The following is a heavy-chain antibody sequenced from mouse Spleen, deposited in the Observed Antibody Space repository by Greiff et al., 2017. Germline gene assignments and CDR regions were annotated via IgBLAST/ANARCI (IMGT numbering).Heavy chain of an antibody. J-gene: IGHJ3*01. D-gene: IGHD3-2*02. Sequence: EVMLVESGGGLVKPGGSLKLSCAASGFTFSSYAMSWVRQTPEQRLEWVAAINSNGGSTYYPDTVKNRFTISRDNAKNTLYLQMSSLRSEDTALYYCARHEAAQATWAYWGQGTLVTVSA. CDR3: ARHEAAQATWAY. CDR2: INSNGGST. V-gene: IGHV5-6-2*01. CDR1: GFTFSSYA.